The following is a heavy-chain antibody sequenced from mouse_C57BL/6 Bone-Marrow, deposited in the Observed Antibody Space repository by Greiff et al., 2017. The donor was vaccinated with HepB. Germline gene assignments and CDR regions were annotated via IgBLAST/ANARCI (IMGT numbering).Heavy chain of an antibody. CDR1: GYAFSSSW. J-gene: IGHJ3*01. D-gene: IGHD3-2*02. Sequence: QVQLQQSGPELVKPGASVKISCKASGYAFSSSWMNWVKQRPGKGLEWIGRIYPGDGDTNYNGKFKGKATLTADKSSSTAYMQLSSLTSEDSAVYFCARGGGSSGYQAWFAYWGQGTLVTVSA. V-gene: IGHV1-82*01. CDR2: IYPGDGDT. CDR3: ARGGGSSGYQAWFAY.